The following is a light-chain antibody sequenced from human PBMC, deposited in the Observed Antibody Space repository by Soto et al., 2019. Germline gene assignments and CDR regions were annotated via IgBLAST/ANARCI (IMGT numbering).Light chain of an antibody. CDR1: QSVLYSSNNKNY. J-gene: IGKJ4*01. CDR2: WAS. Sequence: DIVMTQSPDSLAVSLGERATINCKSSQSVLYSSNNKNYLAWYQQKPGQPPKLLIYWASTRESGVPDRFSCSGSGKDFTLTISSLQAEDGAVYYCQQYYSTPPTFGGGTKVEIK. V-gene: IGKV4-1*01. CDR3: QQYYSTPPT.